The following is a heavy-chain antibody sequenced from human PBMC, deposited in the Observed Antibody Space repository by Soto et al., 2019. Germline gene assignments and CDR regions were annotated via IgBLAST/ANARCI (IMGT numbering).Heavy chain of an antibody. J-gene: IGHJ6*02. V-gene: IGHV1-69*12. CDR3: ARGGYSGYDDNYYYGMDV. Sequence: QVQLVQSGAEVKKPGSSVKVSCKASGGTFSSYAISWVRQAPGQGLEWMGGIIPIFGTANYAQKFQGRVTITADESTSTAYMELSGLRSEDTAVYYCARGGYSGYDDNYYYGMDVWGQGTTVTVSS. CDR2: IIPIFGTA. CDR1: GGTFSSYA. D-gene: IGHD5-12*01.